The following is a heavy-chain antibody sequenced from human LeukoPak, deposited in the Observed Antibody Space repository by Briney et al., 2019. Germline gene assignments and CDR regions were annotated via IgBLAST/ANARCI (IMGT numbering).Heavy chain of an antibody. J-gene: IGHJ4*02. CDR2: ISAYNGNT. CDR1: GYTFTSYG. V-gene: IGHV1-18*01. Sequence: ASVKVSCKASGYTFTSYGNSWVRQAPGQGLGWMGLISAYNGNTDNLQKLQGRGTMTVDRATGTAYLDLRNLRSDDTATAYCARVTQTYYDFDYGGQGTLVTVSS. D-gene: IGHD1-26*01. CDR3: ARVTQTYYDFDY.